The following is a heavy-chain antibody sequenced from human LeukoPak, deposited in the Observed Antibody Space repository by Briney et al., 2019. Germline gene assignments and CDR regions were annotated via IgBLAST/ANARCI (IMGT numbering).Heavy chain of an antibody. J-gene: IGHJ2*01. Sequence: SETLSLTCIVSGGSISSGDYYWSWIRQHPGKGLEWIGYIYYSGSAYYNPSLKSRVTISVDTSKNQFSLKVRSVTAADTAVYYCARDARKNHHAVLWYFDLWGRGTLVTVSS. CDR3: ARDARKNHHAVLWYFDL. CDR1: GGSISSGDYY. D-gene: IGHD2-8*01. CDR2: IYYSGSA. V-gene: IGHV4-31*03.